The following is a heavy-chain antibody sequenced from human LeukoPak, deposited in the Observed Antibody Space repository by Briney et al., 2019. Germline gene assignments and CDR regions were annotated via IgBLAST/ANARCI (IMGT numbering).Heavy chain of an antibody. D-gene: IGHD3-22*01. Sequence: TSETLSLTCTVSGGSISSGSYYWSWIRQPAGKGLEWIGRIYTSGSTNYNPSLKSRVTISVDTSKNQFSLKLSSVTAADTAVYYCARDRVTPYYEDRSGYDYWGQGTLVTVSS. CDR2: IYTSGST. J-gene: IGHJ4*02. V-gene: IGHV4-61*02. CDR1: GGSISSGSYY. CDR3: ARDRVTPYYEDRSGYDY.